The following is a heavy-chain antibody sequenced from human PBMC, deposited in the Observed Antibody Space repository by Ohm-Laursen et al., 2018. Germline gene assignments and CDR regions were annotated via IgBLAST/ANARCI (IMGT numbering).Heavy chain of an antibody. V-gene: IGHV3-9*01. D-gene: IGHD6-13*01. CDR1: GFIFEDYA. J-gene: IGHJ6*02. CDR2: ISWNSGSI. CDR3: AKDRGSSWYYYYGMDV. Sequence: SSLRLSCAASGFIFEDYAMHWVRQAPGKGLEWVSGISWNSGSIGYADSVKGRFTISRDNAKNSLYLQMNSLRAEDTALYYCAKDRGSSWYYYYGMDVWGQGTTVTVSS.